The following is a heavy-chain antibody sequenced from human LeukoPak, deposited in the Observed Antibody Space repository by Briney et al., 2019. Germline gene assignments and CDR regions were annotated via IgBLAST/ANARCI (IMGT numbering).Heavy chain of an antibody. CDR3: AKSGVAARPPPTNFDY. V-gene: IGHV3-30*18. Sequence: GSLRLSCAASGFTFSSYGMHWVRQAPGKGLEWVAVISYDGSNKYYADSVKGRFTISRDNSKNTLYLQMNSLRAEDTAIYYCAKSGVAARPPPTNFDYWGQGTLVTVSS. D-gene: IGHD6-6*01. J-gene: IGHJ4*02. CDR1: GFTFSSYG. CDR2: ISYDGSNK.